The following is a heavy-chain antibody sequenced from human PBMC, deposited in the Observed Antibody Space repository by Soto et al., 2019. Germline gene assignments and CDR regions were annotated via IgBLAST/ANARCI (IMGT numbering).Heavy chain of an antibody. V-gene: IGHV2-5*02. CDR1: GFLLSADGVG. D-gene: IGHD3-3*02. J-gene: IGHJ3*02. Sequence: QITLKESGPTLVKPTQSLTLTCTVSGFLLSADGVGVGWIRQPPGKALEWLALIYWDDDQRYSPSLKTRLTITKDTSKNRVVRTMNNMDPVDTATYYCAHAFGGTSWPNDAFDIWGQGTVVTVSS. CDR2: IYWDDDQ. CDR3: AHAFGGTSWPNDAFDI.